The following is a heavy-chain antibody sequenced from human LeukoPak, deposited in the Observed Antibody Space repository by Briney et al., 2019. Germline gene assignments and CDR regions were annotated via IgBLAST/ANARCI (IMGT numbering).Heavy chain of an antibody. Sequence: GRSLRLSCAASGFTFDDYAMHWVRHAPGKGLEWVSGISWNSGSIGYADSVKGRFTISRDNAKNSLYLQMNSLRAEDTALYYCAKDPRAVAVPNWYFDLWGRGTLVTVSA. CDR2: ISWNSGSI. V-gene: IGHV3-9*01. D-gene: IGHD6-19*01. CDR1: GFTFDDYA. CDR3: AKDPRAVAVPNWYFDL. J-gene: IGHJ2*01.